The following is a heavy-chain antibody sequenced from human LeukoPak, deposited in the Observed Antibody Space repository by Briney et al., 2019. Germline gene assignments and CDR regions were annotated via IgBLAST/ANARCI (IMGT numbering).Heavy chain of an antibody. V-gene: IGHV3-30*03. D-gene: IGHD1-1*01. CDR3: VRTIGTTVFDY. CDR1: GFTFSSYG. CDR2: ISYDGSNK. Sequence: GGSLRLSCAASGFTFSSYGMHWVRQAPGKGLEWVAVISYDGSNKYYADSVKGRFTISRDNAKNTLSLQMNSLRAEDTAVYYCVRTIGTTVFDYWGQGNLVTVSS. J-gene: IGHJ4*02.